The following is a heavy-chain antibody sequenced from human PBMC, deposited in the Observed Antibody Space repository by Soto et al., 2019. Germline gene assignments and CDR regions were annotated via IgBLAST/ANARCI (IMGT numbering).Heavy chain of an antibody. D-gene: IGHD3-10*01. CDR1: GFTFSSYS. Sequence: EVQLVESGGGLVQPGGSLRLSCAASGFTFSSYSMNWVRQAPGKGLEWVSYISSSSSTIYYADSVKGRFTISRDNAKNSLYLQMNRLRDEDTAVYYCARDRGWFGELLAPFDYWGQGTLVTVSS. CDR3: ARDRGWFGELLAPFDY. CDR2: ISSSSSTI. J-gene: IGHJ4*02. V-gene: IGHV3-48*02.